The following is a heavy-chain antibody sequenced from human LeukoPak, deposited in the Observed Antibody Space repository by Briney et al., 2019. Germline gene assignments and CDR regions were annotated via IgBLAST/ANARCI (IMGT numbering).Heavy chain of an antibody. D-gene: IGHD3-9*01. Sequence: SETLSLTCTVSGGSISSSSYYWGWIRQPPGKGLEWIGSIYYSGSTYYNPSLKSRVTISVDTSKNQFSLKLSSVTAADTAVYYCARDGRYAQTFDYWGQGTLVTVSS. J-gene: IGHJ4*02. CDR2: IYYSGST. V-gene: IGHV4-39*07. CDR1: GGSISSSSYY. CDR3: ARDGRYAQTFDY.